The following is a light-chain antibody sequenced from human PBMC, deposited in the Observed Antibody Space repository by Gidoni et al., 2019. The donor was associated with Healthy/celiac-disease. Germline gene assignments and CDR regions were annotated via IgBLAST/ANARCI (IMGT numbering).Light chain of an antibody. J-gene: IGKJ4*01. CDR2: AAS. CDR1: QSISSY. CDR3: QQSYSTPT. Sequence: DIQMTQSPSSLSASVGDRVTITCRASQSISSYINWYQQKPGKAPKLLIYAASSLQSGVPSRFSGSGSGTDVTLTISSLQPEDFATYYCQQSYSTPTFGGGTKVEIK. V-gene: IGKV1-39*01.